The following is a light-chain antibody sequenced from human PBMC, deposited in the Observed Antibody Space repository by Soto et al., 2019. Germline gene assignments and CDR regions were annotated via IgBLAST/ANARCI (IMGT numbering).Light chain of an antibody. CDR2: DVS. V-gene: IGLV2-14*01. Sequence: QSALTQPASVSGSPGQSITISCTGTSSDVGGYNFVSWHQQHPGKAPKVLIYDVSNRPSGVSNRFSGSKSGNTASLTISGLQVEDEADYYCSSYTSSSPHVFGTGTKLTVL. CDR1: SSDVGGYNF. J-gene: IGLJ1*01. CDR3: SSYTSSSPHV.